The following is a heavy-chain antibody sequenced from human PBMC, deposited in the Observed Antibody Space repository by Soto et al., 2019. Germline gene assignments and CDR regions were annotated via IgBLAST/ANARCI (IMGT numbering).Heavy chain of an antibody. CDR1: GFTFSDYS. CDR3: AREPSGGDDYPDPRES. V-gene: IGHV3-48*02. CDR2: ISSESGTI. D-gene: IGHD4-17*01. J-gene: IGHJ5*01. Sequence: LRLSCAASGFTFSDYSMHWVRQAPGKGLEWVSYISSESGTIYYADSVKGRFTISRDNAKNSLYLQINSLRDEDTGIYFCAREPSGGDDYPDPRESWGQGTLVTVSS.